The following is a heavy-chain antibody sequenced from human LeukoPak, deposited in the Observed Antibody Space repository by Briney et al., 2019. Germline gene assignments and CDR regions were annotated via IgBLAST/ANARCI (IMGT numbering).Heavy chain of an antibody. J-gene: IGHJ4*02. CDR1: GFTFDDYG. CDR3: ARVRGYYYDSSGSLPYYFDY. CDR2: INWNGGST. Sequence: PGGSLRLSCAASGFTFDDYGMSWVRQAPGKGLEWVSGINWNGGSTGYADSVKGRFTISRDNAENSLYLQMDSLRAEDTALYHCARVRGYYYDSSGSLPYYFDYWGQGTLVTVSS. D-gene: IGHD3-22*01. V-gene: IGHV3-20*01.